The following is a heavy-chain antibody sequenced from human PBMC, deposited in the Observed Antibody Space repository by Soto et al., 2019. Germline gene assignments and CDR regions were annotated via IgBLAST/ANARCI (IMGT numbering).Heavy chain of an antibody. CDR3: TRDESGGSWRDYYYYYGMDV. CDR2: MNPSSANT. CDR1: RYTFISYD. J-gene: IGHJ6*02. D-gene: IGHD2-15*01. Sequence: ASVKVSCKASRYTFISYDINWVRQAPGQGLEWMGWMNPSSANTGYAQKFQGRISMTRNTSMNTAYMELNSLTSEDTAVYYCTRDESGGSWRDYYYYYGMDVWGQGTTVTVSS. V-gene: IGHV1-8*01.